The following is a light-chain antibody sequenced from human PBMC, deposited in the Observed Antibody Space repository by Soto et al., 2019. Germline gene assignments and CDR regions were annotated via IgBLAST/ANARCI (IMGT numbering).Light chain of an antibody. J-gene: IGKJ5*01. CDR2: AAS. CDR3: QQSYSTLPIT. V-gene: IGKV1-39*01. CDR1: QSISSY. Sequence: DIQMTQSPSPLSASVGDRVTITCRASQSISSYLNWYQQKPGKAPKLLIYAASSLQSGVPSRFSGSGSGTDSTLTISSLQPEDFATYYCQQSYSTLPITFGQGTRLEIK.